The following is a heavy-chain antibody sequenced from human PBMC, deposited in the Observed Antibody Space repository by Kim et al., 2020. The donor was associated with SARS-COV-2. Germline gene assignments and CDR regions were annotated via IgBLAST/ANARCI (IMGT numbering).Heavy chain of an antibody. CDR1: GYSFTSYW. CDR3: ARLAAAGIGTYYYYYYGMDV. V-gene: IGHV5-10-1*01. D-gene: IGHD6-13*01. Sequence: GESLKISCKGSGYSFTSYWISWVRQMPGKGLEWMGRIDPSDSYTNYSPSFQGHVTISADKSISTAYLQWSSLKASDTAMYYCARLAAAGIGTYYYYYYGMDVWGQGTTVTVSS. CDR2: IDPSDSYT. J-gene: IGHJ6*02.